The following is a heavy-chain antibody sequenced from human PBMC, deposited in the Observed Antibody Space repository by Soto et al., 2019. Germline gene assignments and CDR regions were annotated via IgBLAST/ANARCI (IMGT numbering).Heavy chain of an antibody. V-gene: IGHV4-39*01. CDR2: IYYSGST. J-gene: IGHJ6*02. Sequence: SETLSLTCTASGGSISSSSYYWGWIRQPPGKGLEWIGSIYYSGSTYYNPSLKSRVTISVDTSKNQFSLKLSSVTAADTAVYYCARSGDYYGMDVWGQGTTVTVSS. CDR3: ARSGDYYGMDV. CDR1: GGSISSSSYY. D-gene: IGHD2-8*02.